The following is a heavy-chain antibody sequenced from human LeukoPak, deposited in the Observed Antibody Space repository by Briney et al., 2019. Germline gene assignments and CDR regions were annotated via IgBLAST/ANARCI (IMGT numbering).Heavy chain of an antibody. D-gene: IGHD2-21*01. V-gene: IGHV3-23*01. CDR2: IYENGGTT. Sequence: PGGSLRLSCAASGFTFSSYAMSWVRQAPEKGLEFVSGIYENGGTTYYADSVKGRFSISSDNSKNTLYLQMDSLRGEDTAVYYCAKDFRIGYSAHFDYWGQGALVTVSS. CDR3: AKDFRIGYSAHFDY. J-gene: IGHJ4*02. CDR1: GFTFSSYA.